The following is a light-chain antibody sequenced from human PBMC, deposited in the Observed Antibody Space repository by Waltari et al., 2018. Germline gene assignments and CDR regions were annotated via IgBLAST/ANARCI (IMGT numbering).Light chain of an antibody. CDR1: TSDVGAYKS. V-gene: IGLV2-8*01. Sequence: QSALTQPPSASGSPGQSVTISCTGTTSDVGAYKSVSWYQQHPGKAPKPLIYEVSKRASGVPDRFSGSKSGNTASLTVSGLQAEDEADYYCASRGASKVFGGGTKLTVL. CDR2: EVS. J-gene: IGLJ2*01. CDR3: ASRGASKV.